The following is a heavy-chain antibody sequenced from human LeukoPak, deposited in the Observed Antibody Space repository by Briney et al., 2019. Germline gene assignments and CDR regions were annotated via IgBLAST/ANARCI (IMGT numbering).Heavy chain of an antibody. D-gene: IGHD2-2*01. CDR2: ISYDGSNK. V-gene: IGHV3-30*03. CDR1: GFTFSSYG. Sequence: PGGSLRLSCAASGFTFSSYGMHWVRQAPGKGLEWVAVISYDGSNKYYADSVKGRFTISRDNSKNTLYLQMNSLRAEDTAVYYCARSYCSSTSCSILYYYYYYMDVWGKGTTVTVSS. CDR3: ARSYCSSTSCSILYYYYYYMDV. J-gene: IGHJ6*03.